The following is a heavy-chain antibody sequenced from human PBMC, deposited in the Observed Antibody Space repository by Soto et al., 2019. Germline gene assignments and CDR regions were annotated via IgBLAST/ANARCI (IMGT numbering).Heavy chain of an antibody. CDR1: GGTFSSYA. CDR2: IIPIFGTA. J-gene: IGHJ6*02. Sequence: ASVKVSCKASGGTFSSYAISWVRQAPGQGLEWMGGIIPIFGTANYAQKFQGRVTITADESTSTAYMELSSLRSEDTAVYYCARDQGPIVEAAAGNYYGMDVWGQGTTVTVSS. CDR3: ARDQGPIVEAAAGNYYGMDV. D-gene: IGHD6-13*01. V-gene: IGHV1-69*13.